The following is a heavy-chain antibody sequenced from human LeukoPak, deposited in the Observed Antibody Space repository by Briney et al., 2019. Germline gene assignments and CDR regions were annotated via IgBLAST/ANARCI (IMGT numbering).Heavy chain of an antibody. CDR3: ARDLTVVVVAATPPDY. D-gene: IGHD2-15*01. CDR1: GFTFSSYS. V-gene: IGHV3-21*01. Sequence: PGGSLRLSCAASGFTFSSYSMNWVRQAPGKGLEWVSSISSSSSYIYYADSVKGRFTISRDNAKNSLYLQMNSLRAEDTAVYYCARDLTVVVVAATPPDYWGQGTLVTVSS. J-gene: IGHJ4*02. CDR2: ISSSSSYI.